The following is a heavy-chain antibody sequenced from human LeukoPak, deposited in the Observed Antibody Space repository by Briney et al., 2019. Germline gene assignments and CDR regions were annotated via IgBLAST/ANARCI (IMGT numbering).Heavy chain of an antibody. D-gene: IGHD4-17*01. Sequence: GGSLRLPCVASGFTFSSYSVNWVRQAPGKGLEWISYISSGSTSIFYADSVKGRFTISRDNAKNSLYLQMNSLRAEDTAVYCCARPPDYGDYGIDAFDIWGQGTMVTVSS. J-gene: IGHJ3*02. V-gene: IGHV3-48*01. CDR1: GFTFSSYS. CDR2: ISSGSTSI. CDR3: ARPPDYGDYGIDAFDI.